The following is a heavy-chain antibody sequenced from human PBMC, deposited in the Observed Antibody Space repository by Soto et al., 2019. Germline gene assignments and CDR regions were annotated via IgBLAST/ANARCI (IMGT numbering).Heavy chain of an antibody. D-gene: IGHD6-13*01. Sequence: GEALKISCASSGFTFSSFAMAGGRQAGGKGVQWEGFVSTRCSTTDYADAVERRFTNSRDNTRNNLYTHMNRLRAEGMAIYDWAKFDKPQLVLLMALDIWGQGTMVTVSS. CDR2: VSTRCSTT. CDR1: GFTFSSFA. CDR3: AKFDKPQLVLLMALDI. V-gene: IGHV3-23*01. J-gene: IGHJ3*02.